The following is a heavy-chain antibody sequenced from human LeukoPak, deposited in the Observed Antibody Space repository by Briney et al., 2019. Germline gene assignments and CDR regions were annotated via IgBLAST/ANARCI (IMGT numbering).Heavy chain of an antibody. J-gene: IGHJ4*02. D-gene: IGHD2-15*01. CDR2: ISAYNGNT. Sequence: GASVKVSCKASGYTFTSYGISWVRQAPGQGLEWMGWISAYNGNTNYAQKLQGRVTMTTDTSTSTAYMELSSLRSEDTAVYYCARDLGGYCSGGSCYSTYFDYWGQGTLVTVSS. CDR3: ARDLGGYCSGGSCYSTYFDY. V-gene: IGHV1-18*01. CDR1: GYTFTSYG.